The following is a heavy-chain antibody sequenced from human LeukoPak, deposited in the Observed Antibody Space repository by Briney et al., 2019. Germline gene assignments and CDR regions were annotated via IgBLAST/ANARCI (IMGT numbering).Heavy chain of an antibody. J-gene: IGHJ4*02. Sequence: PSETLSLTCAVSGYSISSGYYWGWVRQPPGKGLEYLGTIYHSGTTYYNPSLKSRVTISVDTSNNQVSLTVTSVTAADTAVYYCGREVGGXARRIDHWGPGTLVSVSS. D-gene: IGHD5-12*01. CDR3: GREVGGXARRIDH. V-gene: IGHV4-38-2*02. CDR2: IYHSGTT. CDR1: GYSISSGYY.